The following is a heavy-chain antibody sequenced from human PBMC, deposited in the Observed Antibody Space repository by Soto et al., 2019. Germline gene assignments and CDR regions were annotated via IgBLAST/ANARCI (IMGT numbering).Heavy chain of an antibody. CDR3: ARLPQGNYAHVDY. V-gene: IGHV3-11*06. J-gene: IGHJ4*02. CDR1: GFTFSDYY. Sequence: GGSLRLSCAASGFTFSDYYMSWIRQAPGKGLEWVSYISSSSSYTNYAGSVKGRFTISRDNAKNSLYLQMNSLRAEDTAVYYCARLPQGNYAHVDYWGQGTLVTVSS. D-gene: IGHD1-7*01. CDR2: ISSSSSYT.